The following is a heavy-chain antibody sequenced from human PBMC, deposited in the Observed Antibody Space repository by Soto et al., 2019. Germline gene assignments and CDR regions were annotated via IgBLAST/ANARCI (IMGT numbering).Heavy chain of an antibody. J-gene: IGHJ6*02. Sequence: SETLSLTCAVSGGSISSGGYSWSWIRQPPGKGLEWIGYIYHSGSTNFNPSLKSRVTISVDKSKNQFSLKLNSVTAADTAVYYCARVSGSYYYGMDVWGQGTTVTVSS. CDR2: IYHSGST. CDR3: ARVSGSYYYGMDV. V-gene: IGHV4-30-2*01. CDR1: GGSISSGGYS.